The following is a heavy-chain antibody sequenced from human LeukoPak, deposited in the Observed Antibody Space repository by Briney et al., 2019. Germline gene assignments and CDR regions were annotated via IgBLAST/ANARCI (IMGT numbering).Heavy chain of an antibody. V-gene: IGHV3-74*01. CDR1: GFTFSSYW. J-gene: IGHJ6*02. D-gene: IGHD6-19*01. CDR2: INSDGSST. CDR3: ARDKRGSGWFGDIYYYYGMDV. Sequence: GGSLRLSCAASGFTFSSYWMHWVRQAPGKGLVWVSRINSDGSSTSYADSVKGRSTISRDNAKNTLYLQMNSLRAEDTAVYYCARDKRGSGWFGDIYYYYGMDVWGQGTTVTVSS.